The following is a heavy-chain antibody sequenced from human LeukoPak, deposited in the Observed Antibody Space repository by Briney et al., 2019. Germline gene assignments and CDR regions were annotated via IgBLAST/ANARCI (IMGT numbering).Heavy chain of an antibody. V-gene: IGHV3-21*01. CDR1: GFTFDDYG. J-gene: IGHJ6*03. Sequence: GGSLRLSCAASGFTFDDYGMSWVRQAPGKGLEWVSSISSSSNYIYYADSVKGRVTISRDNAKNSLYLQMNSLRAEDTAVYYCARYYDFWSSYSSYYYMDVWGKGTTVTVSS. D-gene: IGHD3-3*01. CDR2: ISSSSNYI. CDR3: ARYYDFWSSYSSYYYMDV.